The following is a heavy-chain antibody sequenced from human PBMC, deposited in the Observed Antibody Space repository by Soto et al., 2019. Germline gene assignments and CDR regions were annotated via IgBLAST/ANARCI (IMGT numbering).Heavy chain of an antibody. CDR1: GLTFSNYW. CDR3: ARDQGALYYDILPGYRMGGFDY. J-gene: IGHJ4*02. CDR2: INRDGSET. V-gene: IGHV3-7*01. D-gene: IGHD3-9*01. Sequence: PGGSLRLSCVVSGLTFSNYWMSWVRQAPGKGLEWVANINRDGSETYYVDSVKGRFTISRDNIKNSLYLQMNSLRAEDTAVYYCARDQGALYYDILPGYRMGGFDYWGQGTLVTVSS.